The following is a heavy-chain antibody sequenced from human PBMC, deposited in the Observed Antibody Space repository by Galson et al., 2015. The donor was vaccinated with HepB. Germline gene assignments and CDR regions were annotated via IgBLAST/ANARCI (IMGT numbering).Heavy chain of an antibody. J-gene: IGHJ4*02. CDR2: ISSNGGRK. CDR1: GFTFSSSA. V-gene: IGHV3-64D*06. Sequence: SLRLSCAASGFTFSSSAMHWVRQAPGKGLEYVSAISSNGGRKYYEDSVKGRFTISRDNSKNMLYLQMNSLRAEDTAVYYCVKDRNRPYGSSWAYFDYWGQGTLVTVSS. D-gene: IGHD6-13*01. CDR3: VKDRNRPYGSSWAYFDY.